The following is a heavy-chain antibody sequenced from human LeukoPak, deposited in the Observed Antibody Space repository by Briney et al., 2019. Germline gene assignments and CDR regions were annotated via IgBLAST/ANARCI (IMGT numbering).Heavy chain of an antibody. CDR1: GFTFTSYA. CDR2: ISGSGGST. V-gene: IGHV3-23*01. J-gene: IGHJ4*02. D-gene: IGHD3-10*01. Sequence: PGGSLRLSCAASGFTFTSYAMSWVRQTPGKGLEWVSCISGSGGSTYYADSVKGRFTISRDNSKNTLYLQMNSLRAEDTAVYYCAKFNGYYGSGSQVDYWGQGTLVTVSS. CDR3: AKFNGYYGSGSQVDY.